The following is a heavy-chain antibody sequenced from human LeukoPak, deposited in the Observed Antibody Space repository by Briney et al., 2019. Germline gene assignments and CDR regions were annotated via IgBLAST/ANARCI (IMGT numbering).Heavy chain of an antibody. CDR3: KQKTPYDILTGYYSYGMDV. D-gene: IGHD3-9*01. J-gene: IGHJ6*02. CDR2: IIPIFGTA. Sequence: SVTVSCTASGGTFSSYASSWVRQAPGQGLEWMGGIIPIFGTANYAQKFQGRVTITADESTSTAYMELSSLRSEDTAVFFFKQKTPYDILTGYYSYGMDVWGQGTTVTVSS. CDR1: GGTFSSYA. V-gene: IGHV1-69*13.